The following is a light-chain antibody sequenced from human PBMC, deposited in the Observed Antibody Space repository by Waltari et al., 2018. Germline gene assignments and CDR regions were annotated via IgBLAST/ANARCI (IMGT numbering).Light chain of an antibody. V-gene: IGKV1-9*01. CDR2: SAS. CDR1: PGISSY. Sequence: DIQLTQSPSFLSSSVGDRLTITCRSSPGISSYLAWSQVRPGKAPKLLIYSASTLQSGVPARCSGSGSGTDFTLTISSLQPEEFATYDCQQLNSYPLTFGGGTKLEIK. CDR3: QQLNSYPLT. J-gene: IGKJ4*01.